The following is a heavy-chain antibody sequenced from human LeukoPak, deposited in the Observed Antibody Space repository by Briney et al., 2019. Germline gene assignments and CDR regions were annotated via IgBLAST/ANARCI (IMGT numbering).Heavy chain of an antibody. J-gene: IGHJ6*03. Sequence: ASVKVSCKASGYSLTNYYVHWVRQAPGQGLEWMGIINPSGGTTRYAQKFQGRVSMTRDTSTSTVYMELSSLRSEDTAVYYCARALPATYYYYYYMDVWGKGTTVTVSS. CDR2: INPSGGTT. CDR3: ARALPATYYYYYYMDV. CDR1: GYSLTNYY. D-gene: IGHD5-12*01. V-gene: IGHV1-46*01.